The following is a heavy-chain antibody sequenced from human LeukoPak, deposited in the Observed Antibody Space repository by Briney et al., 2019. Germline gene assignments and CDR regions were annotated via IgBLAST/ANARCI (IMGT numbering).Heavy chain of an antibody. V-gene: IGHV4-34*01. CDR1: GGSFSGYY. CDR3: ATLNYDFWSGYPAGRGYFDY. CDR2: INHSGST. J-gene: IGHJ4*02. D-gene: IGHD3-3*01. Sequence: KPSETLSLTCAVYGGSFSGYYWSWIRQPPGKGLEWIGEINHSGSTNYNPSLKSRVTISVDTSKNQFSLKLSSVTAADTAVYYCATLNYDFWSGYPAGRGYFDYWGQGTLVTVSS.